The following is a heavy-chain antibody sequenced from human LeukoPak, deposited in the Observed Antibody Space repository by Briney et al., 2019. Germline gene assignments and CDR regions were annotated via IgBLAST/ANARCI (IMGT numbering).Heavy chain of an antibody. CDR3: ARGGDRSFDY. Sequence: GSLRLSCAASGFTFSTYSMNWIRQPPGKGLEWIGEINHSGSTNYNPSLKSRVTISVDKAKNQFSLNLNSVTAADTAVYYCARGGDRSFDYWGQGTLVTVSS. CDR2: INHSGST. CDR1: GFTFSTYS. J-gene: IGHJ4*02. D-gene: IGHD3-10*01. V-gene: IGHV4-34*01.